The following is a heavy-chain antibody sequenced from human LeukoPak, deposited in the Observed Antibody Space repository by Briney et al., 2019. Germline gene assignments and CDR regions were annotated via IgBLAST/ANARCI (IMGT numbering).Heavy chain of an antibody. CDR2: IKQDGSEK. D-gene: IGHD6-13*01. CDR3: ARGSSSWYGSRLWFDP. Sequence: GGSLRLSCAASGFTFSSYWMSWVRQAPGKGLERVANIKQDGSEKYYVDSVKGRFTISRDNAKNSLYLQMNSLRAEDTAVYYCARGSSSWYGSRLWFDPWGQGTLVTVSS. CDR1: GFTFSSYW. V-gene: IGHV3-7*03. J-gene: IGHJ5*02.